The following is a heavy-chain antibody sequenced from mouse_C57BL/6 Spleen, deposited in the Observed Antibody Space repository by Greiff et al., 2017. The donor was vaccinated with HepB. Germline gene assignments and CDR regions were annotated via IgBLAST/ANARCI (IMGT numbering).Heavy chain of an antibody. CDR2: IDPSDSYT. CDR3: ARSGPYYAMGY. V-gene: IGHV1-69*01. CDR1: GYTFTSYW. J-gene: IGHJ4*01. Sequence: QVQLQQPGAELVMPGASVKLSCKASGYTFTSYWMHWVKQRPGQGLEWIGEIDPSDSYTNYNQKFKGKSTLTVDKSSSTAYMQLSSLTSEDSAVYYCARSGPYYAMGYWGQGTSVTVSS. D-gene: IGHD3-2*02.